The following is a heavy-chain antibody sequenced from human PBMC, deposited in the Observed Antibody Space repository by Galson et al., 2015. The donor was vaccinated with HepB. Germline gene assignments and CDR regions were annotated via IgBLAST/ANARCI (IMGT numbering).Heavy chain of an antibody. CDR1: GYTFTSYG. CDR2: ISAYNGNT. J-gene: IGHJ5*02. V-gene: IGHV1-18*01. Sequence: SVKVSCKASGYTFTSYGISWVRQAPGQGLEWMGWISAYNGNTNYAQKLQGRVTMTTDTSTSTAYMELRSLRSDDAAVYYCAREPPHPYDILTGYYNWFDPWGQGTLVTVSS. CDR3: AREPPHPYDILTGYYNWFDP. D-gene: IGHD3-9*01.